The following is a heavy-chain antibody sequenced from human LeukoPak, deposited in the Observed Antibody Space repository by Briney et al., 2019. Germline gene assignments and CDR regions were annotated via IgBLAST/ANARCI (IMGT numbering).Heavy chain of an antibody. J-gene: IGHJ4*02. V-gene: IGHV1-3*01. CDR1: GGTFSSYA. D-gene: IGHD2-21*02. CDR2: INAGNGNT. CDR3: AREAVYCGGDCYFDY. Sequence: ASVKVSCKASGGTFSSYAISWVRQAPGQRLEWMGWINAGNGNTKYSQKFQGRVTITRDTSASTAYMELSSLRSEDTAVYYCAREAVYCGGDCYFDYWGQGTLVTVSS.